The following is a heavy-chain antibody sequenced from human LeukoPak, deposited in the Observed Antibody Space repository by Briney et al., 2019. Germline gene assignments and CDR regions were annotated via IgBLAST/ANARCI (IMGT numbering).Heavy chain of an antibody. V-gene: IGHV4-38-2*02. CDR1: GYSISSGYY. CDR3: ARSYSSSTDHYFDY. J-gene: IGHJ4*02. CDR2: IDHSGST. Sequence: SETLSLTCTVSGYSISSGYYWGWIRQPPGKGLECIGSIDHSGSTSYNPSLKSRVTISVDTSKNQFSLKLSSVTAADTAVYYCARSYSSSTDHYFDYWGQGTLVTVSS. D-gene: IGHD6-6*01.